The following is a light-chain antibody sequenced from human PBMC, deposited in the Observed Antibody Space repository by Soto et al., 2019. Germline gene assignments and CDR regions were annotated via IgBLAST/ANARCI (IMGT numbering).Light chain of an antibody. J-gene: IGKJ1*01. Sequence: EIVLTQSPGTLSLSPGERATLSCRASQSVSSYLAWYQQKPGQAPRLLIYDASNRATGIPARFSGSGSGTDFTLTISSLEPEDFAVYYCQQRTTFGQGTKVDI. CDR1: QSVSSY. CDR3: QQRTT. V-gene: IGKV3-11*01. CDR2: DAS.